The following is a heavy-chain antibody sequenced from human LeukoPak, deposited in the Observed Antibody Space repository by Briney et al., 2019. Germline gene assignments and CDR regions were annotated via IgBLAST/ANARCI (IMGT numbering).Heavy chain of an antibody. D-gene: IGHD3-9*01. J-gene: IGHJ4*02. V-gene: IGHV3-30*19. Sequence: GRSLRLSCAASGFTFSSYGMHWVRQAPGKGLEWVAVISYDGSNKYYADSVKGRFTISRDNSKNTLYLQMNSLRAEDTAVYYCARPLILTGYYSYYFDYWGQGTLVTVSS. CDR1: GFTFSSYG. CDR3: ARPLILTGYYSYYFDY. CDR2: ISYDGSNK.